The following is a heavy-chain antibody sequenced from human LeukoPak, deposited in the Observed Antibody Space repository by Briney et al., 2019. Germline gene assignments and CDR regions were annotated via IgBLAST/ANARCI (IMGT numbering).Heavy chain of an antibody. CDR1: GYTFTSYG. D-gene: IGHD3-3*01. CDR3: ARDEGDYDFWSGSGPVRYFDY. Sequence: GASVKVSCKASGYTFTSYGISWVRQAPGQGLEWMGWISAYNGNTNYAQKLQGRVTMTTDTSTSTAYMELRSLRSDDTAVYHCARDEGDYDFWSGSGPVRYFDYWGQGTLVTVSS. J-gene: IGHJ4*02. CDR2: ISAYNGNT. V-gene: IGHV1-18*01.